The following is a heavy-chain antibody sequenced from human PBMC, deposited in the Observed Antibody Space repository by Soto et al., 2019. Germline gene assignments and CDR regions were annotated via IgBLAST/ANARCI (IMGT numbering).Heavy chain of an antibody. CDR1: GGTFSSYA. Sequence: SVKVSCKASGGTFSSYAISWVRQAPGQGLEWMGGIIPIFGTANYAQKFQGRVTITADESTSTAYMELSSLRSEDTAVYYCARPNYCSGGSCSAENYYYYGMDVWGQGTTVTVSS. CDR3: ARPNYCSGGSCSAENYYYYGMDV. CDR2: IIPIFGTA. J-gene: IGHJ6*02. D-gene: IGHD2-15*01. V-gene: IGHV1-69*13.